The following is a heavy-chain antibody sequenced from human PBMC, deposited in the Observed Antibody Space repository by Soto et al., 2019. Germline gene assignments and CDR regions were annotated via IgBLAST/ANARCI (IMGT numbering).Heavy chain of an antibody. Sequence: SETLSVTCTVSGGSISSGGYYWSWIRQDPVKGLEWIGYIYYSGSTYYNPSLKSRVTISVDTSKNQFSLRLSSVTAADTAVYYCARDHGDNDYYYYGMDVWGQGTTVTVSS. J-gene: IGHJ6*02. CDR1: GGSISSGGYY. CDR3: ARDHGDNDYYYYGMDV. V-gene: IGHV4-31*03. D-gene: IGHD3-10*01. CDR2: IYYSGST.